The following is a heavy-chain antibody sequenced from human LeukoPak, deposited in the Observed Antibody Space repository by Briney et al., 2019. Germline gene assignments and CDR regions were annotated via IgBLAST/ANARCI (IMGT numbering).Heavy chain of an antibody. J-gene: IGHJ6*03. Sequence: TPGGSLRLSCAASGFTFSSYEMNWVRQAPGKGLEWVSSISSSSSYIYYADSVKGRFTISRDNAKNSLYLQMNSLRAEDTAVYYCARDGDERYDYMDVWGKGTTVTVSS. CDR2: ISSSSSYI. CDR3: ARDGDERYDYMDV. D-gene: IGHD2-21*01. V-gene: IGHV3-21*01. CDR1: GFTFSSYE.